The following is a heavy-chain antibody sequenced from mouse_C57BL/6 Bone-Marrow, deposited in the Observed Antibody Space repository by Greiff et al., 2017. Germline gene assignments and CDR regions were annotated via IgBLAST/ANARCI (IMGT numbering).Heavy chain of an antibody. CDR1: GFTFSDFY. CDR2: SRNKANDYTT. Sequence: EVQLVESGGGLVQSGRSLRLSCATSGFTFSDFYMEWVRQAPGKGLEWIAASRNKANDYTTEYSASVKGRFIVSRDTSQSILYLQMNALRAEDTAIYYCARGARLYAMDYWGQGTSVTVSS. V-gene: IGHV7-1*01. CDR3: ARGARLYAMDY. J-gene: IGHJ4*01.